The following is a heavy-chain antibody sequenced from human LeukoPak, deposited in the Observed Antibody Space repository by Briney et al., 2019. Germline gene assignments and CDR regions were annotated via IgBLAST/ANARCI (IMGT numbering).Heavy chain of an antibody. Sequence: GGSLRLSCAASGFTFSSYAMHWVRQAPGKGLEYVSAISSNGGSTYYANSVKGRFTISRDNSKNTLYLQMGSLGAEDMAVYYCARGGTYYDFWSGYTMIDYWGQGTLVTVSS. CDR1: GFTFSSYA. CDR2: ISSNGGST. CDR3: ARGGTYYDFWSGYTMIDY. V-gene: IGHV3-64*01. D-gene: IGHD3-3*01. J-gene: IGHJ4*02.